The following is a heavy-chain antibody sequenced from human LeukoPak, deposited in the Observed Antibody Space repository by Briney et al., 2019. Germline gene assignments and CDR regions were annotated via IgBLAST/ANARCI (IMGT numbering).Heavy chain of an antibody. CDR2: IYYSGST. Sequence: SETLSLTCTVSGGSISSGDYYWSWIRQPPGKGLEWIGYIYYSGSTYYNPSLKSRVTISVDTSKNQFSLKLSSVTAADTAVYYCARNTAMAPGTFDYWGQGTLVTVSS. V-gene: IGHV4-30-4*01. CDR1: GGSISSGDYY. D-gene: IGHD5-18*01. J-gene: IGHJ4*02. CDR3: ARNTAMAPGTFDY.